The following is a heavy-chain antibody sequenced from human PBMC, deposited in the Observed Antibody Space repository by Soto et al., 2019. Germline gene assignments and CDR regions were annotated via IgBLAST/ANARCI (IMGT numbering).Heavy chain of an antibody. CDR2: INHSGST. J-gene: IGHJ6*02. V-gene: IGHV4-34*01. CDR1: GGSFSGYY. Sequence: SETLSLTCAVYGGSFSGYYWSWIRQPPGKGLEWIGEINHSGSTNYNPYLKSRVTISVDTSKNQFSLKLSSVTAADTAVYYCARGFYDLDVWGQGTTVTVSS. CDR3: ARGFYDLDV.